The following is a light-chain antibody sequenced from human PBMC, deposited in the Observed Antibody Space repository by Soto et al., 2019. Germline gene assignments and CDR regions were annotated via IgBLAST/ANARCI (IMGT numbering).Light chain of an antibody. J-gene: IGKJ2*01. Sequence: DIQMTQSPSYLPTSVGDRVTITCRASQTIYNYVTWYQQKPGKAPRLLIFGASRVQNGIPSRFSVSGSGTDFTLTINDVQPEDFASYFCQQTYNAPRTFGQGTTLEI. CDR2: GAS. V-gene: IGKV1-39*01. CDR3: QQTYNAPRT. CDR1: QTIYNY.